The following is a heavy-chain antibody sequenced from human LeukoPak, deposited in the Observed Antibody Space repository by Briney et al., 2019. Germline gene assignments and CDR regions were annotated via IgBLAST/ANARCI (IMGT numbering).Heavy chain of an antibody. CDR1: GFTLSDYH. CDR2: ITTISHYI. J-gene: IGHJ5*02. Sequence: GGSLRFSCAASGFTLSDYHMNWVRQAPGKGLEWLSSITTISHYIYYAGAVRGRFTISRDNAKNSLYLQMNSLRGEDTAVYYCARSGGPGTYHQLRYNWFDPWGQGTLVTVSS. V-gene: IGHV3-21*01. D-gene: IGHD3-10*01. CDR3: ARSGGPGTYHQLRYNWFDP.